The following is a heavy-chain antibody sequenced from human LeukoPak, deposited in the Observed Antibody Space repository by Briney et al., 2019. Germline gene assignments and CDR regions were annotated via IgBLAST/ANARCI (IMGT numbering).Heavy chain of an antibody. CDR2: ISTSGGST. D-gene: IGHD5/OR15-5a*01. CDR3: ARPHLSTRALDY. Sequence: GGSLRLSCAASGFTFSSYAMSWVRQAPGKGPEWVSAISTSGGSTYYADSVKGRFTISRDNSKNTVYLQMNSLRAEDTAVYYCARPHLSTRALDYWGQGTLVTVSS. V-gene: IGHV3-23*01. J-gene: IGHJ4*02. CDR1: GFTFSSYA.